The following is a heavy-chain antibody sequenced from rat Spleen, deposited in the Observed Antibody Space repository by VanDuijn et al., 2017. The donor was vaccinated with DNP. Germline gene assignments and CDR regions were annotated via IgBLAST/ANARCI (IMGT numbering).Heavy chain of an antibody. V-gene: IGHV5S13*01. CDR1: GFTFSDYY. CDR2: ISTGGGNT. J-gene: IGHJ2*01. Sequence: VQLVESGGGLVQPGRSLKLSCAASGFTFSDYYMAWVRQAPTEGLECVTYISTGGGNTYYRDSVKGRFTISRDNAKNPQNLQMYSLRSEDTATYYCATHDGDYWGQGVMVTVPS. CDR3: ATHDGDY.